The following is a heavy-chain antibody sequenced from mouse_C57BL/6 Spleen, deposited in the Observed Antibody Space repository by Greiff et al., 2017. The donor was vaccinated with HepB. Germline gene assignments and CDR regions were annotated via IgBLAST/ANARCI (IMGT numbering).Heavy chain of an antibody. Sequence: QVQLQQSGAELVKPGASVKISCKASGYAFSSYWMNWVKQRPGKGLEWIGQIYPGDGDTNYNGKFKGKATLTADKSSSTAYMQLSSLTSEDSAVYFGARDGSSPHYFDYWGQGTTLTVSS. J-gene: IGHJ2*01. D-gene: IGHD1-1*01. CDR3: ARDGSSPHYFDY. CDR1: GYAFSSYW. V-gene: IGHV1-80*01. CDR2: IYPGDGDT.